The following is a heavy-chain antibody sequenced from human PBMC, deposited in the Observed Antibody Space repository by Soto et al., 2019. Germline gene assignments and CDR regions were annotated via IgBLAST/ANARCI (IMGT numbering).Heavy chain of an antibody. V-gene: IGHV3-30*19. CDR2: IWYDGTNK. D-gene: IGHD6-6*01. CDR1: GFTFSNYG. CDR3: ARDYSSSGDYFDY. Sequence: GSLRLSCAASGFTFSNYGMHWVRQAPGKGLESVAVIWYDGTNKYYADSVKGRFTISRDNSKNTLYLQMNSLRAEDTAVYYCARDYSSSGDYFDYWGQGTLVTVSS. J-gene: IGHJ4*02.